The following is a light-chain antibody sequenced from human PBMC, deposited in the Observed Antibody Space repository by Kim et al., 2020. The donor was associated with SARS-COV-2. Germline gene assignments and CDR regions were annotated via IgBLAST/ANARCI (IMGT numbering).Light chain of an antibody. J-gene: IGKJ1*01. V-gene: IGKV3-20*01. CDR1: VSSSY. CDR3: QQYGSSRT. Sequence: VSSSYLAWYQQKPGQAPRLLNYGASSRATGIPDRFSGSGSGTDFTLTISRLEPEDFAVYYCQQYGSSRTFGQGTKVDIK. CDR2: GAS.